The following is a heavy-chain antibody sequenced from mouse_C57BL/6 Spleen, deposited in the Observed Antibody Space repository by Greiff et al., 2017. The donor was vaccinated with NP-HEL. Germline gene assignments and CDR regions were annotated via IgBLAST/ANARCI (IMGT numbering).Heavy chain of an antibody. D-gene: IGHD1-1*01. CDR1: GFTFSDYG. J-gene: IGHJ1*03. V-gene: IGHV5-17*01. CDR3: ARVYYGSSYDWYFDV. Sequence: EVQVVESGGGLVKPGGSLKLSCAASGFTFSDYGMHWVRQAPEKGLEWVAYISSGSSTIYYADTVKGRFTISRDNAKNTLFLPMTSLRSEDTAMYYCARVYYGSSYDWYFDVWGTGTTVTVSS. CDR2: ISSGSSTI.